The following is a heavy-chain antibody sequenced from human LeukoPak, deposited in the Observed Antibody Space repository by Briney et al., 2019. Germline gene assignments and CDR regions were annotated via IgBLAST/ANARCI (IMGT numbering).Heavy chain of an antibody. CDR1: GYTFSSHG. J-gene: IGHJ5*01. D-gene: IGHD3-10*01. Sequence: GASVRVSCKASGYTFSSHGISWVRQAPGQGLEWMGWISADNDKKDYAQKFQGRVTMITDTSTSTAYMELRSLRSDDTAVYYCARMDYYGSATYYNWFDSWGQGTLVTV. CDR3: ARMDYYGSATYYNWFDS. CDR2: ISADNDKK. V-gene: IGHV1-18*01.